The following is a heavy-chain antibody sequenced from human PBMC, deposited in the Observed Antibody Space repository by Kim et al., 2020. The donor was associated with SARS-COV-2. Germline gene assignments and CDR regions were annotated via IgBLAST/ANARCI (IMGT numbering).Heavy chain of an antibody. V-gene: IGHV3-23*01. Sequence: GGSLRLSCEASGFTFNNFAMNWVRQAPGMGLEWVSTISGSGDRIFYADSVKGRFTISRDNSKNTLFLQMSSLRVEDTSIYYCARGRPTIAPLLAYWGQGTLVTVSS. CDR1: GFTFNNFA. CDR3: ARGRPTIAPLLAY. CDR2: ISGSGDRI. D-gene: IGHD6-6*01. J-gene: IGHJ4*02.